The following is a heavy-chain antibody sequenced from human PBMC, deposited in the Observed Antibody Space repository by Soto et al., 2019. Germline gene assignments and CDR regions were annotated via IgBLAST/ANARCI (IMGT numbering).Heavy chain of an antibody. J-gene: IGHJ3*02. CDR2: ISAYNGNT. Sequence: ASVKVSCKASGYTFTSYGISWVRQAPGQGLEWMGWISAYNGNTNYAQKLQGRVTMTTDTSTSTAYMELRSLRSDDTAVYYCARSWWGPSDGSAFDIWGQGTMVTVSS. D-gene: IGHD3-10*01. CDR3: ARSWWGPSDGSAFDI. V-gene: IGHV1-18*01. CDR1: GYTFTSYG.